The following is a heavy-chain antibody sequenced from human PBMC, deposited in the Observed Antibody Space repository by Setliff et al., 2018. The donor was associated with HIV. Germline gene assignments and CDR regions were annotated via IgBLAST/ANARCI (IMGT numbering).Heavy chain of an antibody. CDR2: ISYDERNK. Sequence: GGSLRLSCAASGFSFSIYGMHWVRQAPGKGLEWVAGISYDERNKLYSDSAKGRFTISRDNSKNTLSLQMNSLRAEDTAVYYCARYTAVVGFYYYYYMDVWGKGTTVTVSS. V-gene: IGHV3-30*03. CDR1: GFSFSIYG. CDR3: ARYTAVVGFYYYYYMDV. D-gene: IGHD2-15*01. J-gene: IGHJ6*03.